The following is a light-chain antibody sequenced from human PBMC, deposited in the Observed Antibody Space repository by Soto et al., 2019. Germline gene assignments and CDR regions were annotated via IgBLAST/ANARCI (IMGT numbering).Light chain of an antibody. J-gene: IGKJ1*01. CDR1: QSVSSN. V-gene: IGKV3-15*01. CDR2: GAS. CDR3: QQYNNWPPWT. Sequence: ETGISQSPSTLSVSPGERATLSCRASQSVSSNLAWYQQKPGQAPRLLIYGASTRATGIPARFSGSGSGTEFTLTISSLQSEDFAVYYCQQYNNWPPWTFGQGTKVDIK.